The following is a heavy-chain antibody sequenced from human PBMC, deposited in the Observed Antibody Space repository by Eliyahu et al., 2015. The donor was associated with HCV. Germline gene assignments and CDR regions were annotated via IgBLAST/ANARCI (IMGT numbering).Heavy chain of an antibody. CDR2: IYYSGST. Sequence: QVQLQESGPGLVKPSQTLSLTCTVSGGSISSGDYYWSWIRQPPGKGLEWIGYIYYSGSTYYNPSLKSRVTISVDTSKNQFSLKLSSVTAADTAVYYCARALINDYDSHPGDYWGQGTLVTVSS. J-gene: IGHJ4*02. CDR3: ARALINDYDSHPGDY. CDR1: GGSISSGDYY. V-gene: IGHV4-30-4*01. D-gene: IGHD4-17*01.